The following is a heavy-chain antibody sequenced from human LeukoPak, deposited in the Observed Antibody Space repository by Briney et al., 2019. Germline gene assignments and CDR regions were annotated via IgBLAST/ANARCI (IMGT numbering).Heavy chain of an antibody. V-gene: IGHV1-2*02. CDR3: VREYSSSLVDY. CDR2: INPNSGGA. CDR1: GYSFTGYY. J-gene: IGHJ4*02. Sequence: ASVKVSCKASGYSFTGYYIHWVRQAPGQGLEWMGWINPNSGGASYAQKFQGRVTMTRDTSISTAYMDLSRLRSDDTAVYYCVREYSSSLVDYWGQGTLVTVSS. D-gene: IGHD6-6*01.